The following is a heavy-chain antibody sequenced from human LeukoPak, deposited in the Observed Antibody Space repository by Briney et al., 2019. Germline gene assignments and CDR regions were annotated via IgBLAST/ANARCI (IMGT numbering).Heavy chain of an antibody. Sequence: PGGSLRLSCAASGFTFTNYGMHWVRQAIGKGLEWVSGIGTAGDTYYPGSVKGRFTISRENAKNSMYLQMNSLRAGDTAVYYCVRLSPYGSSGYYYDYWGQGTLVTVSS. J-gene: IGHJ4*02. CDR1: GFTFTNYG. CDR2: IGTAGDT. D-gene: IGHD3-22*01. CDR3: VRLSPYGSSGYYYDY. V-gene: IGHV3-13*01.